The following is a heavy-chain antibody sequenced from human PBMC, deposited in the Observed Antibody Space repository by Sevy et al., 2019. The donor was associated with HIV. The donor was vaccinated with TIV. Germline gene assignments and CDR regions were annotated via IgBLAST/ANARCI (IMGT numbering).Heavy chain of an antibody. CDR1: RFTFSSYG. D-gene: IGHD6-6*01. J-gene: IGHJ6*02. CDR3: AKDCISHDDSSSYGMDV. Sequence: GGSLRLSCAASRFTFSSYGMHWVRQAPGKGLEWVAVISYDGSNKYYADSVKGRFTISRDNSKNTLYLQMNSLRAEDTAVYYCAKDCISHDDSSSYGMDVWGQRTTVTVSS. V-gene: IGHV3-30*18. CDR2: ISYDGSNK.